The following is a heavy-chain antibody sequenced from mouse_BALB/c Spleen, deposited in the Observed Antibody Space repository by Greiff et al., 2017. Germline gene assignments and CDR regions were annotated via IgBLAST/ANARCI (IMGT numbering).Heavy chain of an antibody. Sequence: EVQLQESGPGLVQPSQSLSLSCTVSGFSITSYYAWNWIRQFPGNILVWMGYISYSGNTSYNPSLKIRISITRDTSKNQFFLQLNSVTTEDTATYYCESFDYGGKGTTLTGSS. CDR2: ISYSGNT. CDR3: ESFDY. V-gene: IGHV3-2*02. CDR1: GFSITSYYA. J-gene: IGHJ2*01.